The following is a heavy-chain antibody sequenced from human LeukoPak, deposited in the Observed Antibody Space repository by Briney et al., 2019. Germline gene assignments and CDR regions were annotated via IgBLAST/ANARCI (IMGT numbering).Heavy chain of an antibody. V-gene: IGHV3-13*01. D-gene: IGHD3-10*01. CDR1: GFTFSSYD. Sequence: GGSLRLSCAASGFTFSSYDMHWVRHATGKGLEWVSAIGTAGDTYYPGSVKGRFTISRENAKNSLYLQMNSLRAGDTAVYYCARGDYYGSGSYEVNWFDPWGQGTLVTVSS. CDR2: IGTAGDT. CDR3: ARGDYYGSGSYEVNWFDP. J-gene: IGHJ5*02.